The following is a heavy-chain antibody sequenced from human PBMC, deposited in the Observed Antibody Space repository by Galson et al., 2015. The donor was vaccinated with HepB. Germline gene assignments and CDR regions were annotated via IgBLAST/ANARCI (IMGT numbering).Heavy chain of an antibody. J-gene: IGHJ3*02. CDR2: ISGFIGHT. CDR3: ASDHLPGWAFNI. Sequence: SVKVSCKASGYTFTNYGVSWVRQAPGQGLEWMGWISGFIGHTDYAQKFQGRVTMTTDPSTSTAYMELSSLRSDDTAVYYCASDHLPGWAFNIWGRGTMVTVSS. CDR1: GYTFTNYG. V-gene: IGHV1-18*04.